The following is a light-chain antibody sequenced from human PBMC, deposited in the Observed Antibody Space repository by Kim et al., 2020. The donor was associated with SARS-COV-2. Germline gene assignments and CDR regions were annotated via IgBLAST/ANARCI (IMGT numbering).Light chain of an antibody. Sequence: EIVMTQSPATLSVSPGERATLPCRASQSISSNLAWYLQKPGQAPSLLVYSASTRATAIPARFSGSGSGTEFTLTISSLQSEDFAVYYCQQYSYWPYTFGQGTKLEI. CDR2: SAS. CDR3: QQYSYWPYT. CDR1: QSISSN. J-gene: IGKJ2*01. V-gene: IGKV3-15*01.